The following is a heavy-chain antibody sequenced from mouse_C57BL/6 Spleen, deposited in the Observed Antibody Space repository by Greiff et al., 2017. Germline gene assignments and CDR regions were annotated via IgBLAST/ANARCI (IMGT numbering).Heavy chain of an antibody. CDR1: GYTFTSYW. V-gene: IGHV1-69*01. Sequence: VQLQQPGAELVMPGASVKLSCKASGYTFTSYWMHWVKQRPGQGLEWIGEIDPSDSYTNYNQKFKGKSTLTVDKSSSTAYMQLSSLTSEDSAVYYCARDYSNYLDYWGQGTTLTVSS. D-gene: IGHD2-5*01. CDR2: IDPSDSYT. J-gene: IGHJ2*01. CDR3: ARDYSNYLDY.